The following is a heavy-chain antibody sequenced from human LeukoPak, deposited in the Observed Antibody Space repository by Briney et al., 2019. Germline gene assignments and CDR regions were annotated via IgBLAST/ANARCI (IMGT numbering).Heavy chain of an antibody. V-gene: IGHV3-23*01. CDR2: ISDSGGST. CDR1: GITLSNYG. Sequence: PGGSLRLSCAVSGITLSNYGMSWVRQAPGKGLEWVAGISDSGGSTNYADSVKGRFTISRDNPRNTLYLQMNSLRSEDTAVYYCARDEAVALGHRFDYWGQGTLVTVSS. J-gene: IGHJ4*02. D-gene: IGHD6-19*01. CDR3: ARDEAVALGHRFDY.